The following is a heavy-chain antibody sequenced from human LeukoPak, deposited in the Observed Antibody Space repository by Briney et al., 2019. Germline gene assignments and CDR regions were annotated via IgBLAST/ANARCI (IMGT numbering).Heavy chain of an antibody. J-gene: IGHJ4*02. CDR3: ARGESGYSFDY. CDR1: GGSISSGGYS. D-gene: IGHD5-18*01. CDR2: IYHSGST. V-gene: IGHV4-30-2*01. Sequence: PSQTLSLTCAVSGGSISSGGYSWSWIPQTPGKGLEWSGDIYHSGSTYYNPSLTSRVTISVDRSKNQFSLKLSSVTAADTAVYHCARGESGYSFDYWGQGTLVTVSS.